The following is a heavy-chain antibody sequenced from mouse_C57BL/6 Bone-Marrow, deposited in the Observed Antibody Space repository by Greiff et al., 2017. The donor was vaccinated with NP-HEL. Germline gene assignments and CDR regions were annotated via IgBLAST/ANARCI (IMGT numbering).Heavy chain of an antibody. CDR3: ARGGDYGSSYGFDV. V-gene: IGHV1-52*01. Sequence: QVQLQQPGAELVRPGSSVKLSCKASGYTFTSYWMHWVKQRPIQGLEWIGNIDPSDSETHYNQKFKDKATLTVDKSSSTAYMQLSSLTSEDSAVYYCARGGDYGSSYGFDVWGTGTTVTVSS. CDR2: IDPSDSET. D-gene: IGHD1-1*01. J-gene: IGHJ1*03. CDR1: GYTFTSYW.